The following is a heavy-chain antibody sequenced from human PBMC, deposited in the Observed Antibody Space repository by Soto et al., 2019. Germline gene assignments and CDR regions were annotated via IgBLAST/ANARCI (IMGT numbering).Heavy chain of an antibody. Sequence: GGSLRLSCATSGFIFSNYEMNWVRQAPGKGLEWVSYISSSGRTISYADSVKGRFTVSRDNTKDSLYLQMNSLRAEDTAVYYFATLITGPTWFLEFGGQRALDTVSS. CDR3: ATLITGPTWFLEF. CDR2: ISSSGRTI. J-gene: IGHJ4*02. D-gene: IGHD1-7*01. CDR1: GFIFSNYE. V-gene: IGHV3-48*03.